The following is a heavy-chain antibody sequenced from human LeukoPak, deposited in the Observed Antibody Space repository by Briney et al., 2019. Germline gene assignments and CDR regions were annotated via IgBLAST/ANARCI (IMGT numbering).Heavy chain of an antibody. V-gene: IGHV1-24*01. CDR2: FDPEDGET. Sequence: ASVKVSCKVSGYTLSEISMHWLRQAPGKGREWMGGFDPEDGETIYAQKFQGRVTMTEDTSTDTAYMELSSLRSEDTAGYYCAILPTFGHFDYWGQGTLVTVSS. J-gene: IGHJ4*02. D-gene: IGHD3-16*01. CDR3: AILPTFGHFDY. CDR1: GYTLSEIS.